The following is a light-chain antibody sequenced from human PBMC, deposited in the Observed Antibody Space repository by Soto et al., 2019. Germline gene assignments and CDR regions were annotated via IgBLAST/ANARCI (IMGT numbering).Light chain of an antibody. CDR3: QQYNSYSEA. Sequence: DVQMTQSPSTLSASVGDRVTITCRASQSISTWLAWYQQKPGRAPKLLMFDASNLQSGVPSRFSGSGSGTEFTLTISSLQPDDFATYYCQQYNSYSEAFGQGTKVDI. CDR1: QSISTW. J-gene: IGKJ1*01. CDR2: DAS. V-gene: IGKV1-5*01.